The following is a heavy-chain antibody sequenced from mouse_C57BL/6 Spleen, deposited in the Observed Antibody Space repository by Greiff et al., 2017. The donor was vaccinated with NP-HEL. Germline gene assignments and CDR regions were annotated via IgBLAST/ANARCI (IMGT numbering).Heavy chain of an antibody. J-gene: IGHJ2*01. V-gene: IGHV1-59*01. Sequence: QVQLQQPGAELVRPGTSVKLSCKASGYTFTSYWMHWVKQRPGQGLEWIGVIDPSDSYTNYNQKFKGKATLTVDTSSSTAYMQLSSLTSEDSAVYYCARFDYYGSSYEDYWGQGTTLTVSS. CDR1: GYTFTSYW. D-gene: IGHD1-1*01. CDR3: ARFDYYGSSYEDY. CDR2: IDPSDSYT.